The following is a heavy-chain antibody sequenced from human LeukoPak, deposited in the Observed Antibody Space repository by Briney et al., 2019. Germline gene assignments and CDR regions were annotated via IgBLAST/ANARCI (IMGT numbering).Heavy chain of an antibody. Sequence: ATVKISCKVSGYTFTDYYMHWVQQAPGKGLEWMGLVDPEDGETIYADKFQGRVTITADTSTDTAYMELSSLRSEDTAVYYCARGRSIAARPGQYYFDYWGQGTLVTVSS. V-gene: IGHV1-69-2*01. D-gene: IGHD6-6*01. CDR3: ARGRSIAARPGQYYFDY. CDR2: VDPEDGET. J-gene: IGHJ4*02. CDR1: GYTFTDYY.